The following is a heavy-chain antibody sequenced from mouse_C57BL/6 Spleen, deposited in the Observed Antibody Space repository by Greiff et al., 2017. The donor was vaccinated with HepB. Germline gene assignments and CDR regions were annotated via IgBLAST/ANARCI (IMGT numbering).Heavy chain of an antibody. CDR3: ARHSDSSGYPYYAMDY. D-gene: IGHD3-2*02. Sequence: EVQWVESGGDLVKPGGSLKLSCAASGFTFSSYGMSWVRQTPDKRLEWVATISSGGSYTYYPDSVKGRFTISRDNAKNTLYLQMSSLKSEDTAMYYCARHSDSSGYPYYAMDYWGQGTSVTVSS. CDR1: GFTFSSYG. V-gene: IGHV5-6*01. J-gene: IGHJ4*01. CDR2: ISSGGSYT.